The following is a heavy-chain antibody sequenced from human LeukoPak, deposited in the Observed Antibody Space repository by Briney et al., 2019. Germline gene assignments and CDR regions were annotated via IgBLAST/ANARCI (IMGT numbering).Heavy chain of an antibody. CDR3: ARGGLRYFDWLVGFDY. Sequence: GASVKVSCKASGYTFTSYYMHWVRQAPGQGLEWMGWINPNSGGTNYAQKFQGRVTMTRDTSISTAYMELSRLRSDDTAVYYCARGGLRYFDWLVGFDYWGQGTLVTVSS. CDR1: GYTFTSYY. J-gene: IGHJ4*02. D-gene: IGHD3-9*01. V-gene: IGHV1-2*02. CDR2: INPNSGGT.